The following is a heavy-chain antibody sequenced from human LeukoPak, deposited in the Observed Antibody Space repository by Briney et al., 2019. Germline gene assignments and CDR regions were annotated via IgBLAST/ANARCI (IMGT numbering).Heavy chain of an antibody. CDR3: ATGYCSGGSCGQRRADAFDI. CDR2: ISAYNGKT. D-gene: IGHD2-15*01. V-gene: IGHV1-18*01. J-gene: IGHJ3*02. Sequence: GASVKVSCKASGYTFTSYGISWVRQAPGQGLEWMGWISAYNGKTNYAQTLQGRVTMTEDTSTDTAYMGLSSLRSEDTAVYYCATGYCSGGSCGQRRADAFDIWGQGTMVTVSS. CDR1: GYTFTSYG.